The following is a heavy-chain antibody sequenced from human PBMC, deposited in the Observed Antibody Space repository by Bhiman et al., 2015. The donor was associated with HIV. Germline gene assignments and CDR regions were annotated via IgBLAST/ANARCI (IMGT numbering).Heavy chain of an antibody. D-gene: IGHD3-22*01. Sequence: EVQLVESGGGLVQPGGSLRLSCAASGFNFNNYEMNWVRQAPGRGLEWVSYIDTGGSSLFYADSVKGRFTISRDNPKSSLYLQMTSLRAEDAAIYYCAKVGALIIGKYYFDYWGQGTLVTVSS. CDR1: GFNFNNYE. CDR2: IDTGGSSL. V-gene: IGHV3-48*03. CDR3: AKVGALIIGKYYFDY. J-gene: IGHJ4*02.